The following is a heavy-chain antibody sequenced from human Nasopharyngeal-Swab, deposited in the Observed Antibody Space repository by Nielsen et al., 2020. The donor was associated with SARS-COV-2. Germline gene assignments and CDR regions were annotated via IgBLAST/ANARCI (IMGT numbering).Heavy chain of an antibody. D-gene: IGHD3-3*01. Sequence: VRQMPGKGLVWVSVIYSGGSTYYADSVKGRFTISRDNSKNTLYLQMNSLRAEDTAVYYCARAYYDFWSGPGYYYYYMDVWGKGTTVTVSS. CDR3: ARAYYDFWSGPGYYYYYMDV. V-gene: IGHV3-53*01. CDR2: IYSGGST. J-gene: IGHJ6*03.